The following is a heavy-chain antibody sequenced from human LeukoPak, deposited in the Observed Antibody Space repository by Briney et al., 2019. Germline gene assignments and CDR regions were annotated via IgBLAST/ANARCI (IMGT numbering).Heavy chain of an antibody. J-gene: IGHJ5*02. V-gene: IGHV4-34*01. CDR3: AGHHDSRRRSRARTPDNWFDP. Sequence: SETLSLTCAVYGGSFSGYYWSWIRQPPGKGLEWIGEINHSGSTNYNPSLKSRVTISVDTSKNQFSLKLSSVTAADTAVYYCAGHHDSRRRSRARTPDNWFDPWGQGTLVTVSS. CDR2: INHSGST. D-gene: IGHD6-13*01. CDR1: GGSFSGYY.